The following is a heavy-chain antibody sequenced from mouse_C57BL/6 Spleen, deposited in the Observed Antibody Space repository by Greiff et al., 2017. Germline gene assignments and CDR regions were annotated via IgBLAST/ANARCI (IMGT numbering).Heavy chain of an antibody. V-gene: IGHV3-6*01. CDR1: GYSITSGYY. CDR2: ISYDGSN. CDR3: AREGAAQALFAY. D-gene: IGHD3-2*02. Sequence: EVKLVESGPGLVKPSQSLSLTCSVTGYSITSGYYWNWIRQFPGNKLEWMGYISYDGSNNYNPSLKNRISITRDTSKNQFFLKLNSVTTEDTATYYCAREGAAQALFAYWGQGTLVTVSA. J-gene: IGHJ3*01.